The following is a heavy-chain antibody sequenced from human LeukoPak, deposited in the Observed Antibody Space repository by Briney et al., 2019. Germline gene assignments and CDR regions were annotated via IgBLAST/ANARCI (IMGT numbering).Heavy chain of an antibody. J-gene: IGHJ4*02. CDR3: AKDPDCTSGVCYTFFDH. Sequence: GGTLRLSCAASGFTVSSNYMSWVRQAPGKGLEWVSAISGSGGSTYYADSVKGRFTISRDNSKNTLYLQMNSLRAEDTAVYYCAKDPDCTSGVCYTFFDHWGQGTLVTVSS. CDR2: ISGSGGST. CDR1: GFTVSSNY. D-gene: IGHD2-8*01. V-gene: IGHV3-23*01.